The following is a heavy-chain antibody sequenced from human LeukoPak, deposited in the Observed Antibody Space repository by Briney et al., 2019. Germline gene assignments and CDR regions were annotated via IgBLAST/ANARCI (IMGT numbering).Heavy chain of an antibody. CDR3: ATRLRFLESYYFDY. J-gene: IGHJ4*02. D-gene: IGHD3-3*01. Sequence: SVKVSCKASGGTFSSYAISWVRQAPGQGLEWMGRIIPISGTANYAQKFQGRVTITTDESTSTAYMELSSLRSEDTAVYYCATRLRFLESYYFDYWGQGTLVTVSS. V-gene: IGHV1-69*05. CDR1: GGTFSSYA. CDR2: IIPISGTA.